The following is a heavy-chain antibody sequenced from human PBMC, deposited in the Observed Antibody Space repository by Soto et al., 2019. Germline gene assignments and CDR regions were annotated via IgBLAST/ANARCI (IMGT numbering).Heavy chain of an antibody. D-gene: IGHD5-12*01. Sequence: GASVKVSCKASGGTFSSYTISWVRQAPGQGLEWMGRIIPILGIANYAQKFQGRVTITADKSTSTAYMELSSLRSEDTAVYYCARDWDSGYDSHYFDYWGQGTLVTVSS. CDR3: ARDWDSGYDSHYFDY. CDR1: GGTFSSYT. J-gene: IGHJ4*02. V-gene: IGHV1-69*04. CDR2: IIPILGIA.